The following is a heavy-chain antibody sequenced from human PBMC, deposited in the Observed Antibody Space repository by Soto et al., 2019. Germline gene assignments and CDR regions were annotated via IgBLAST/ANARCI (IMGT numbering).Heavy chain of an antibody. CDR1: GGSFSGFY. Sequence: SEPLSLTCAVYGGSFSGFYWSWIRQPPGKGLEWIGESDHSGRTKYNAPLKGRVTISVDTSKKQFSLKLSSVTAADTAVYYCARGMGEESTFYKYYGMDVWGQGTTVTVSS. D-gene: IGHD3-16*01. CDR2: SDHSGRT. V-gene: IGHV4-34*01. J-gene: IGHJ6*02. CDR3: ARGMGEESTFYKYYGMDV.